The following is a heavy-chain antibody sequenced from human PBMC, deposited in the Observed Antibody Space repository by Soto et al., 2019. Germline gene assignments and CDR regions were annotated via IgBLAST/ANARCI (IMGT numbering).Heavy chain of an antibody. CDR2: INHSGNI. Sequence: QVQLQQWGAGLLKPSETLSLTCAVYGGSVSGYYWSWIRQPPGKGLEWIGEINHSGNINYSPSLKSRVTMSVDTSNNQLSLKLNSVTAADTAVYYCARGEVTTGVYWGQGTLVTVSS. CDR1: GGSVSGYY. D-gene: IGHD4-17*01. CDR3: ARGEVTTGVY. V-gene: IGHV4-34*01. J-gene: IGHJ4*02.